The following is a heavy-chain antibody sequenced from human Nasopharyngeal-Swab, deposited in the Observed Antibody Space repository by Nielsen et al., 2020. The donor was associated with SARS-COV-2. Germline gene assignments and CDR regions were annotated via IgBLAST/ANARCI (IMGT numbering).Heavy chain of an antibody. CDR1: GFAVSSNY. V-gene: IGHV3-53*01. CDR3: GGGMVRSLGNLY. CDR2: IYTGGTT. D-gene: IGHD3-10*01. Sequence: GRYRSLSWAADGFAVSSNYMSWVRQAPGKGLEWVSVIYTGGTTYYADSVKGRFTISRDNSKNTLYLQMNSLRAEDTAVYYCGGGMVRSLGNLYWGQGTLVTVSS. J-gene: IGHJ4*02.